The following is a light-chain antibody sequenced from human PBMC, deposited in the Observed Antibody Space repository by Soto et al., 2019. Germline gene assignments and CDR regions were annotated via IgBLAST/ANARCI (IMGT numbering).Light chain of an antibody. CDR1: QSVSSN. Sequence: EIGMTQSPATLSVSPGERATLSCRASQSVSSNLAWYQQKPGQAPRLLIYDASTRATSIPATFSGSGSGTECPLTISRLLYEDFAVSYCQQYNNWPPLTFGGGTKVEIK. CDR3: QQYNNWPPLT. V-gene: IGKV3-15*01. CDR2: DAS. J-gene: IGKJ4*02.